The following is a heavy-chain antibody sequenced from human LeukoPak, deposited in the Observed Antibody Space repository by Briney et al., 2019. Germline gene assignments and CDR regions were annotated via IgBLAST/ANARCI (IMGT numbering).Heavy chain of an antibody. CDR3: SIDRVHTMRGSYFDH. J-gene: IGHJ4*02. D-gene: IGHD3-22*01. CDR2: IKGKTDGGTT. V-gene: IGHV3-15*01. Sequence: GGSLRLSCAASGFTFSDAWVSWVRQAPGKGLEWVGSIKGKTDGGTTDYAAPVKGRFTISRADSKKTLYLQMNSLKIEDKAVYYCSIDRVHTMRGSYFDHWGQGTLVTVSS. CDR1: GFTFSDAW.